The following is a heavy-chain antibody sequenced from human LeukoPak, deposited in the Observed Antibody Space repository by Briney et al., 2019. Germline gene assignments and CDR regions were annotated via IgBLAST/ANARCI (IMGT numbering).Heavy chain of an antibody. J-gene: IGHJ4*02. CDR1: GYTFTGYY. V-gene: IGHV1-2*02. CDR2: INPNSGGT. D-gene: IGHD6-19*01. Sequence: ASVKVSCKASGYTFTGYYIHWVRQAPGQGLEWMGWINPNSGGTNYAQKFQGRVTMTRDTSISTAYMELSRLRSGDTAVYYCARDWDIAVAFFDCWGQGTLVTVCS. CDR3: ARDWDIAVAFFDC.